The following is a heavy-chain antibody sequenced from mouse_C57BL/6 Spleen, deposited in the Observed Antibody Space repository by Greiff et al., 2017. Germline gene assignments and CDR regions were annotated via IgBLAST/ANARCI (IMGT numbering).Heavy chain of an antibody. D-gene: IGHD2-2*01. Sequence: EVQLQESGPELVKPGASVKIPCKASGYTFTDYNMDWVKQSHGKSLEWIGDINPNNGGTIYNQKFKGKATLTVDKSSSTAYMELRSLTSEDTAVYYCARSSTMVTTAYWYFDVWGTGTTVTVSS. V-gene: IGHV1-18*01. J-gene: IGHJ1*03. CDR3: ARSSTMVTTAYWYFDV. CDR2: INPNNGGT. CDR1: GYTFTDYN.